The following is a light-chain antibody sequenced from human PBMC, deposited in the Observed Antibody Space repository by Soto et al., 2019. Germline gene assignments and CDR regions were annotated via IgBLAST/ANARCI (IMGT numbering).Light chain of an antibody. V-gene: IGKV1-39*01. CDR3: QQSYTSLQT. CDR2: DVS. CDR1: QTISSH. Sequence: DIQMTQSPSSLSASVGDRVTITCRARQTISSHSNWYQQKPGEAPKLLRYDVSSLQSGVPSRFSGSGSGTDFALTITSLQPADFATYYCQQSYTSLQTFGQGTKLEIQ. J-gene: IGKJ2*01.